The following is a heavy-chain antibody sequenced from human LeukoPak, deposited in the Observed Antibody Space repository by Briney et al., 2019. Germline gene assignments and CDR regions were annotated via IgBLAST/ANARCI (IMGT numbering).Heavy chain of an antibody. Sequence: ASVKVSCKASGYTFTSYGISWVRQAPGQGLEWMGWINPNSGGTNYAQKFQGRVTMTRDTSISTAYMELSRLRSDDTAVYYCARSLTYYDSSGYYSYYFDYWGQGTLVTVSS. D-gene: IGHD3-22*01. V-gene: IGHV1-2*02. CDR2: INPNSGGT. J-gene: IGHJ4*02. CDR1: GYTFTSYG. CDR3: ARSLTYYDSSGYYSYYFDY.